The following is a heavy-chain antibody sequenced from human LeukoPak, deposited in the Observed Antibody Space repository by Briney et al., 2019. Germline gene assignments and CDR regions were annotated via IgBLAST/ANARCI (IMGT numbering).Heavy chain of an antibody. V-gene: IGHV4-59*01. Sequence: PSETLSLTCTVSGVSISSYYWSWIRQPPGKGLEWIGYIYYSGSTNYNPSLKSRVTISVDTSKNQFSLKLSPVTAADTAVYYCARVTGYMIEDYFDYWGQGTLVTVSS. CDR2: IYYSGST. CDR3: ARVTGYMIEDYFDY. D-gene: IGHD3-22*01. J-gene: IGHJ4*02. CDR1: GVSISSYY.